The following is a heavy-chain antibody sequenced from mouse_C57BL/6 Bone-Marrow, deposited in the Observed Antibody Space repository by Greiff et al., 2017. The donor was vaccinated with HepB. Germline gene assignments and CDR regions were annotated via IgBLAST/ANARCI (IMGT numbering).Heavy chain of an antibody. CDR2: IHPNSGST. J-gene: IGHJ3*01. Sequence: QVQLQQPGAELVKPGASVKLSCKASGYTFTSYWMHWVKQRPGQGLEWIGMIHPNSGSTNYNEKFKSKATLTVDKSSSTAYMQLSSLTSEDSAVYYCARKDFMVPAWCAYWGQGTLVTVSA. D-gene: IGHD1-1*02. CDR3: ARKDFMVPAWCAY. V-gene: IGHV1-64*01. CDR1: GYTFTSYW.